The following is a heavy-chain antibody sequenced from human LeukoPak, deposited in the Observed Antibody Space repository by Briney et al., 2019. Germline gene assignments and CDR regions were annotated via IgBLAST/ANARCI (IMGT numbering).Heavy chain of an antibody. CDR2: INPSGGST. J-gene: IGHJ2*01. CDR1: GYTFTSYY. D-gene: IGHD2-2*01. Sequence: ASVKVSCKASGYTFTSYYIHWVRQATGQGLEWMGIINPSGGSTSFAQKFQGRVTMTRDTSTSTVYMELSSLRSEDTAVYYCARGECSSTSCYEDSWYFDLWGRGTLVTVSS. V-gene: IGHV1-46*01. CDR3: ARGECSSTSCYEDSWYFDL.